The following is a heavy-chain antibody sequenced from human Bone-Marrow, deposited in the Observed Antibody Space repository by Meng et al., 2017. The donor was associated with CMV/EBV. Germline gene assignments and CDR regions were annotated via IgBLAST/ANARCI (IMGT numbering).Heavy chain of an antibody. D-gene: IGHD2-2*01. V-gene: IGHV3-69-1*02. CDR1: GFTFSDYY. J-gene: IGHJ6*02. Sequence: GGSLRLSCAASGFTFSDYYMNWVRQAPGKGLEWVSSISSSSTIYYADSVKGRFTISRDNDKNSLYLQMNRLRAEDTAVYYCARGFIVVVPAAIWAVLKYYYGMDVWGQGTTVTVSS. CDR2: ISSSSTI. CDR3: ARGFIVVVPAAIWAVLKYYYGMDV.